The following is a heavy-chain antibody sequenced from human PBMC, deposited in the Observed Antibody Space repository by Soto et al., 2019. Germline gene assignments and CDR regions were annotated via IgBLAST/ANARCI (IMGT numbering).Heavy chain of an antibody. J-gene: IGHJ6*03. D-gene: IGHD4-17*01. CDR2: ISGSGGST. CDR1: GFTFSSYA. CDR3: AKCYGDYYYYYYYMDV. Sequence: EVQLLESGGGLVQPGGSLRLSCAASGFTFSSYAMSWVRQAPGKGLEWVSAISGSGGSTYYADSVKGRFTISRDNSKNTLYLQMNSLRAEDTAVYYCAKCYGDYYYYYYYMDVWGKGTTVTVSS. V-gene: IGHV3-23*01.